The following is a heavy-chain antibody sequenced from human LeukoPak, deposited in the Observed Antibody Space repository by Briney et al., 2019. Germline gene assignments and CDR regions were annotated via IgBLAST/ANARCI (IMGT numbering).Heavy chain of an antibody. CDR2: VDPEDGET. CDR1: GYTFTDYY. Sequence: SCKVSGYTFTDYYMHWVQQAPGKGLEWMGLVDPEDGETIYAEKFQGRVTMTADTSTDTAYMELSSLRSEDTAVYYCATEGTIFGGEFDYWGQGTLVTVSS. J-gene: IGHJ4*02. V-gene: IGHV1-69-2*01. CDR3: ATEGTIFGGEFDY. D-gene: IGHD3-3*01.